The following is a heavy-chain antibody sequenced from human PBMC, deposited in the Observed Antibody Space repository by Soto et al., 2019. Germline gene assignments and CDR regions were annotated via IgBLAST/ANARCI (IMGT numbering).Heavy chain of an antibody. V-gene: IGHV1-69*01. Sequence: QVQVVQSGVEVRRPGSSVKVSCKASGDTFKNCVISWVRQAPGQGREWLGGVIPLFGTTDFAQRSQGRLTITTEESTTAAYMEMSMLRTEDTATYYCAAERGFGNLFVVWGQGNTVIVSS. CDR2: VIPLFGTT. J-gene: IGHJ6*02. CDR3: AAERGFGNLFVV. D-gene: IGHD1-1*01. CDR1: GDTFKNCV.